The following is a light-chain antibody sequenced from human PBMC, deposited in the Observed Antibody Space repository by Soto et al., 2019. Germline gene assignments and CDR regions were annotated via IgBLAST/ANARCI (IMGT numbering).Light chain of an antibody. CDR2: GAS. Sequence: EIVLTQSPGTLSLSPGERATLSCRASQSVRSYLAWYQQKLGQAPRLLIYGASNRATGIPDRFSGSGSGTDFTLTISRLEPEDFAVYYCQQYGSSGTFGQGTKVDIK. CDR3: QQYGSSGT. J-gene: IGKJ1*01. CDR1: QSVRSY. V-gene: IGKV3-20*01.